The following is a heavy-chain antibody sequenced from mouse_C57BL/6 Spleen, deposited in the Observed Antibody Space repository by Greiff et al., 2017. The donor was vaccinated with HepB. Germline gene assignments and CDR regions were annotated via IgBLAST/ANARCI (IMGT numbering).Heavy chain of an antibody. V-gene: IGHV1-76*01. Sequence: VQLQQSGAELVRPGASVKLSCKASGYTFTDYYINWVKQRPGQGLEWIARIYPGSGNTYYNEKFKGKATLTAEKSSSTAYMQLSSLTSEDSAVYFCARGRGYFDVWGTGTTVTVSS. CDR2: IYPGSGNT. CDR3: ARGRGYFDV. CDR1: GYTFTDYY. J-gene: IGHJ1*03.